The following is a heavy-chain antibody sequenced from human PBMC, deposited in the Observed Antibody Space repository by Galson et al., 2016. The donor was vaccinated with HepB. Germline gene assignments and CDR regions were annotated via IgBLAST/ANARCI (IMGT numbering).Heavy chain of an antibody. CDR3: ARLGYGHNDDCVQDAFDM. CDR1: EITISPYS. V-gene: IGHV3-21*01. CDR2: ISTSSRYI. D-gene: IGHD2-2*03. Sequence: SLRLSCAASEITISPYSFNWVRQAPGRGLEWVTNISTSSRYIHSADSVKGRFTVSRDAAQNSVYLEMNSLSAGDTAVYYCARLGYGHNDDCVQDAFDMWGQGTLVTVSS. J-gene: IGHJ3*02.